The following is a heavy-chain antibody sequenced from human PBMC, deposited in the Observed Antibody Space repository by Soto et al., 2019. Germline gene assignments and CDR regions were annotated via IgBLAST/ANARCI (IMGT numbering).Heavy chain of an antibody. CDR2: FDPEDGET. V-gene: IGHV1-24*01. CDR3: AITDPESWAGNWFDP. Sequence: GASVKVSCKASGGTFSSYTISWVRQAPGQGLEWMGGFDPEDGETIYAQKFQGRVTMTEDTSTDTAYMELSSLRSEDTAVYYCAITDPESWAGNWFDPWGQGTLVTVSS. CDR1: GGTFSSYT. D-gene: IGHD1-26*01. J-gene: IGHJ5*02.